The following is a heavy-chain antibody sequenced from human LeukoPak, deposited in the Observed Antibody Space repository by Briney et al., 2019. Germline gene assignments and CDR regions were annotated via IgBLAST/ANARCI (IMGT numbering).Heavy chain of an antibody. CDR3: ARAPGYCSGGSCYSCFYGMDV. Sequence: SVKVSCKASGGTFSSYTISWVRQAPGQGLEWMGRIIPILGIANYAQKFQGRVTITADKSTSTAYMELSSLRSEDTAVYYCARAPGYCSGGSCYSCFYGMDVWGQGTTVTVSS. CDR2: IIPILGIA. D-gene: IGHD2-15*01. V-gene: IGHV1-69*02. J-gene: IGHJ6*02. CDR1: GGTFSSYT.